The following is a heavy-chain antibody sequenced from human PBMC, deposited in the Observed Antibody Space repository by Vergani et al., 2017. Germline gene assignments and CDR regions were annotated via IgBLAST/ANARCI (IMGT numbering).Heavy chain of an antibody. V-gene: IGHV5-51*01. CDR3: AREGRGYSSGWYYDAFDI. D-gene: IGHD6-19*01. CDR2: IYPGDSDT. Sequence: VQLVQSGAEVKKPGESLKISCKGSGYSFTSYWIGWVRQMPGKGLEWMGIIYPGDSDTRYSPSFQGQVTISADKSISTAYLQWSSLKASDTAMYYCAREGRGYSSGWYYDAFDIWGQGTMVTVSS. CDR1: GYSFTSYW. J-gene: IGHJ3*02.